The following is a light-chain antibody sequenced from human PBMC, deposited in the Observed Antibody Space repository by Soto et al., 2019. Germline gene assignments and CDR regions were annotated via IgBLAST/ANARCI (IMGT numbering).Light chain of an antibody. Sequence: QSALTQPVSVSGSPGQSITISCTGTNNDVGVYNFVSWYQQLPGKAPKLMIYDVSNRPPGVSDRFSGSKSGNTASLTISGLQAEDEADYYCSSYTTSRTRVFGGGTKLTVL. CDR2: DVS. CDR1: NNDVGVYNF. J-gene: IGLJ3*02. CDR3: SSYTTSRTRV. V-gene: IGLV2-14*03.